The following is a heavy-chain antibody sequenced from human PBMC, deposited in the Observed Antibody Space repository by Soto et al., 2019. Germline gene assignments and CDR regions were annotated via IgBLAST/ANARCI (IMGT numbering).Heavy chain of an antibody. CDR2: TSGNGVDT. CDR1: GFTFSSYA. J-gene: IGHJ4*02. Sequence: GESMKISCAASGFTFSSYAMTWVRQAPGKGLEWVSTTSGNGVDTYYADSVKGRFTISRDNSKNTLYLQMNSLRAEDTALYYCAKEFNSGCSDSFCGQGTLVTVSS. V-gene: IGHV3-23*01. CDR3: AKEFNSGCSDSF. D-gene: IGHD6-25*01.